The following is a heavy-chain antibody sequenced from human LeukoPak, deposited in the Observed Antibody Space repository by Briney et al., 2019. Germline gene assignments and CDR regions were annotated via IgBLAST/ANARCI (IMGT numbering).Heavy chain of an antibody. CDR3: ASAPRYMYV. Sequence: PGGSLRLSCAASGFTFSTYYMQWVRQGPGKELVWLAHINPDGSRTSYADSVKGRFTISRDNDKKTLHLQMSSLRAEDTGVYHCASAPRYMYVWGKGTTVTVSS. J-gene: IGHJ6*03. V-gene: IGHV3-74*01. CDR2: INPDGSRT. CDR1: GFTFSTYY.